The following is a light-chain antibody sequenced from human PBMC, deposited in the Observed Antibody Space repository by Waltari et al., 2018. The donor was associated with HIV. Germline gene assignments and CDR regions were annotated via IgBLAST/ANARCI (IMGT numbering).Light chain of an antibody. J-gene: IGKJ5*01. V-gene: IGKV1-33*01. CDR2: DAS. CDR3: QQYDNLPIT. CDR1: EDITTY. Sequence: DIQLTQSPSSLSASVGDRVTITCQASEDITTYLNLYQQKPWIAPKIMISDASNLETGVPSRFRGSGSGTDCSFTISILQPEDIATYYRQQYDNLPITFGQGTRREIK.